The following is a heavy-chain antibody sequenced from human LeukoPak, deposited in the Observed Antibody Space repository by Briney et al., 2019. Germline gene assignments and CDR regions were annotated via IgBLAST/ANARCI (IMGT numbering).Heavy chain of an antibody. D-gene: IGHD6-6*01. CDR2: SGSA. CDR1: GGDTVSGGSFSNYY. CDR3: ARRGSSSSPIDY. J-gene: IGHJ4*02. V-gene: IGHV4-59*08. Sequence: SETLSLTCTVSGGDTVSGGSFSNYYWTWIRQPPGKGLEWIGYSGSANYNPSLKSRVTISVDTSKNQFSLKLSSVTAADTAVYYCARRGSSSSPIDYWGQGTLVTVSS.